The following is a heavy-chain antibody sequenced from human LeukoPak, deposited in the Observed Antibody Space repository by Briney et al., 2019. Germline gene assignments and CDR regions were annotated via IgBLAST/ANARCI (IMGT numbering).Heavy chain of an antibody. CDR2: INPNSGGT. V-gene: IGHV1-2*02. J-gene: IGHJ4*02. CDR1: GYTFTGYY. D-gene: IGHD6-19*01. CDR3: ARDAVGKQWLFDY. Sequence: RASVKVSCKASGYTFTGYYMHWVRQAPGQGLEWMGWINPNSGGTNYAQKFQGRVTMTRDTSISTAYMELSRLRSDDTAVYYCARDAVGKQWLFDYWGQGTLVTVSS.